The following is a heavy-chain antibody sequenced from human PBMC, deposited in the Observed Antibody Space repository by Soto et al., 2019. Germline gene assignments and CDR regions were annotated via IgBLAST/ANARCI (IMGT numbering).Heavy chain of an antibody. Sequence: GGSLRLSCILSGFTFNAYTMNWVRQAPGKGLEWVSSISSSSTYIYYADSVKGRFTISRDNTNNSLYLQMNSLTTDDAGLYYCASAVTMGWSPQGYWGQGTPVTVSS. J-gene: IGHJ4*02. CDR3: ASAVTMGWSPQGY. CDR1: GFTFNAYT. V-gene: IGHV3-21*06. D-gene: IGHD4-17*01. CDR2: ISSSSTYI.